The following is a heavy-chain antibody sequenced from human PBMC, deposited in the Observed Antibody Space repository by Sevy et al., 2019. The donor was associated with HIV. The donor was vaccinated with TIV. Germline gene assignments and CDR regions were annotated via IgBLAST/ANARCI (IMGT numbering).Heavy chain of an antibody. V-gene: IGHV3-21*01. Sequence: GGSLRLSCAASGFTFSSYSMNWVRQAPGKGLEWVSSISSSSSYIYYADSMKGRFTISRDNAKNSLYLQMNSLRAEDTAVYYCARDALRGIRFLEWSPYYMDVWGKGTTVTVSS. CDR2: ISSSSSYI. D-gene: IGHD3-3*01. J-gene: IGHJ6*03. CDR1: GFTFSSYS. CDR3: ARDALRGIRFLEWSPYYMDV.